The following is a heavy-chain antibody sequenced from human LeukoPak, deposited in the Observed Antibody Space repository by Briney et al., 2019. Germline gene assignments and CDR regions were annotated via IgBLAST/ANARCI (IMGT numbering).Heavy chain of an antibody. J-gene: IGHJ6*02. V-gene: IGHV3-49*04. Sequence: GGSLRLSCTASGFTFGDYAMSWVRQAPGKGLEWVGFIRSKAYGGTTEYAASVKGRFTISGDDSKSIAYLQMNSLKTEDTAVYYCTREAGGYYYGMDVWGQGTTVTVSS. CDR1: GFTFGDYA. CDR3: TREAGGYYYGMDV. D-gene: IGHD1-26*01. CDR2: IRSKAYGGTT.